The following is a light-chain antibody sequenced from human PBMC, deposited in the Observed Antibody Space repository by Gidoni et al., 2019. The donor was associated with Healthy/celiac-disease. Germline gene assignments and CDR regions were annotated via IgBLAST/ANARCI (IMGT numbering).Light chain of an antibody. Sequence: AIQFTQSPSSLSASVGDRFTITCRASQGISSALAWYQQKPGKAPKLLIYDASSVESGVPSRFSGSGSGTDFTLTISSLQPEDFATYYCQQFNSYRGYTFGQGTKLEIK. CDR1: QGISSA. CDR3: QQFNSYRGYT. J-gene: IGKJ2*01. CDR2: DAS. V-gene: IGKV1-13*02.